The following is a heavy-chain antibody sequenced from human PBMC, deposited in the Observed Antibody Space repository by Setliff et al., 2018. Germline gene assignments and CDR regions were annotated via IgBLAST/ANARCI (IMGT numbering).Heavy chain of an antibody. V-gene: IGHV1-69*13. J-gene: IGHJ5*02. CDR3: ARDWRHSGMSWANYFDP. CDR1: GGTFDNFA. Sequence: SVKVSCKASGGTFDNFAITWVRQAPGQGLEWMGRIFPKFGTANYAQKFQDRVAITADESSSTGYMEINGLTSEDTAVYYCARDWRHSGMSWANYFDPWGQGTVVTVSS. CDR2: IFPKFGTA. D-gene: IGHD3-10*01.